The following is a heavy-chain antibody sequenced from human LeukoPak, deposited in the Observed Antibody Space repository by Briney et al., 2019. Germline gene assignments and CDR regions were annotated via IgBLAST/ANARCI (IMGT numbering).Heavy chain of an antibody. V-gene: IGHV3-9*01. CDR1: GFTFDDYA. D-gene: IGHD2-15*01. Sequence: PGRSLRLSCAASGFTFDDYAMHWVRQAPGKGLEWVSGISWNSGSIGYADSVKGRFTISRDNAKNSLYLQMNSLRAEDTAVYYCARQYCSGGSCYSGYYYYGMDVWGQGTTVTVSS. J-gene: IGHJ6*02. CDR3: ARQYCSGGSCYSGYYYYGMDV. CDR2: ISWNSGSI.